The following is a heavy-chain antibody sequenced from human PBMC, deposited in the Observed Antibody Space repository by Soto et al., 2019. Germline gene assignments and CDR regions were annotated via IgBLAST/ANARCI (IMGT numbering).Heavy chain of an antibody. CDR3: ARRHLAVAVSPWFDP. CDR1: GLSITDSEMG. Sequence: QVTLKESGPVLVNPTETLTLRCTVSGLSITDSEMGVSWIRQPPGQPLEWLTHIDTSGEKSYRTFLKSRLAISKDTSKSQIVFTMTNMDPADTATYYCARRHLAVAVSPWFDPWGQGIPVPVSS. J-gene: IGHJ5*02. V-gene: IGHV2-26*01. D-gene: IGHD6-19*01. CDR2: IDTSGEK.